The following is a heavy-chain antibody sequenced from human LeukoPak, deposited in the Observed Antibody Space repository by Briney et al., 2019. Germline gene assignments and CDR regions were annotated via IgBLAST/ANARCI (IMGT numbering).Heavy chain of an antibody. Sequence: PSETLSLTCTVSGGSISSYYWSWIRQPPGKGLEWIGYIYYSGSTNYNPSLKSRVTISVDTSKNQFSLKLSSVTAADTAVYYCARGHLSWIVATITFFDYWGQGTLVTVSS. CDR2: IYYSGST. CDR3: ARGHLSWIVATITFFDY. D-gene: IGHD5-12*01. J-gene: IGHJ4*02. CDR1: GGSISSYY. V-gene: IGHV4-59*08.